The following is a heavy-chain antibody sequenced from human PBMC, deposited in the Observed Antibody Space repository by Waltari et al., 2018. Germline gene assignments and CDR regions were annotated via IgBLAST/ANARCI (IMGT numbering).Heavy chain of an antibody. D-gene: IGHD4-17*01. Sequence: EVQLVESGGGLIQPGGSLRLSCAASGFTVSSNYMSWVRQAPGKGLEWVSVIYSGGSTYYADSVKGRFTISRDNSKNTLYLQMNSLRAEDTAVYYCARSSRALTVPDLSFDYWGQGTMVTVSS. V-gene: IGHV3-53*01. CDR3: ARSSRALTVPDLSFDY. J-gene: IGHJ4*03. CDR1: GFTVSSNY. CDR2: IYSGGST.